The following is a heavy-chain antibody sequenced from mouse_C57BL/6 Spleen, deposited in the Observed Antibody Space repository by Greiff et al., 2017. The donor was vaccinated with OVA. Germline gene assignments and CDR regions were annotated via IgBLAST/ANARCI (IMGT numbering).Heavy chain of an antibody. V-gene: IGHV2-2*01. CDR1: GFSLTSYG. CDR3: ASPYGSSYHYAMDY. Sequence: QVQLKESGPGLVQPSQSLSITCTVSGFSLTSYGVHWVRQSPGKGLEWLGVIWSGGSTDYNAAFISRLSISKDNSKSQVFFKMNSLQADDTAIYYCASPYGSSYHYAMDYWGQGTSVTVSS. J-gene: IGHJ4*01. CDR2: IWSGGST. D-gene: IGHD1-1*01.